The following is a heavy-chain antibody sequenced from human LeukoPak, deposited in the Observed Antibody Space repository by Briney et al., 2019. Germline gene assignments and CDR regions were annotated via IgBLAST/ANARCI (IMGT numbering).Heavy chain of an antibody. D-gene: IGHD6-6*01. CDR1: GGSFGGYY. J-gene: IGHJ2*01. CDR3: ARSPTRAIAARVYWYFDL. Sequence: SETLSLTCAVYGGSFGGYYWSWIRQPPGKGLEWIGEINHSGSTNYNPSLKSRVTVSVDTSKNQFSLKLSSVTAADTAVYYCARSPTRAIAARVYWYFDLWGRGTLVTVSS. V-gene: IGHV4-34*01. CDR2: INHSGST.